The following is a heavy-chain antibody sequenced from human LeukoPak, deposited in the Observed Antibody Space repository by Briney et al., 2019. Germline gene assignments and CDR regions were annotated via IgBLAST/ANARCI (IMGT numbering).Heavy chain of an antibody. J-gene: IGHJ4*02. CDR1: GFTFSSYS. Sequence: PGGSLRLSCAASGFTFSSYSMNWVRQAPGKGLEWVSSISSSSSYIYYADSVKGRFTISRDNAKNSLYLQMNSLRAEDTAVYYCARPRGGDYAFDYWGQGTLVTVSS. CDR2: ISSSSSYI. D-gene: IGHD2-21*02. CDR3: ARPRGGDYAFDY. V-gene: IGHV3-21*01.